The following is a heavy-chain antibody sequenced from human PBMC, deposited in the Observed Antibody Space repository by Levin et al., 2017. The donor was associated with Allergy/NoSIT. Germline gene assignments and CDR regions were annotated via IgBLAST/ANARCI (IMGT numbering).Heavy chain of an antibody. V-gene: IGHV1-69*13. CDR2: IIPIFGTA. Sequence: SVKVSCKASGGTFSSYAISWVRQAPGQGLEWMGGIIPIFGTANYAQKFQGRVTITADESTSTAYMELSSLRSEDTAVYYCARKGSDFWSGYSLHYYYYYGMDVWGQGTTVTVSS. CDR3: ARKGSDFWSGYSLHYYYYYGMDV. CDR1: GGTFSSYA. D-gene: IGHD3-3*01. J-gene: IGHJ6*02.